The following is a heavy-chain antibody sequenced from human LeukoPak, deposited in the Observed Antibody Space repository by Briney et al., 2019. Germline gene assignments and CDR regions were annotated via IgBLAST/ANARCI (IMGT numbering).Heavy chain of an antibody. V-gene: IGHV4-59*01. D-gene: IGHD3-22*01. CDR3: ARAPFTYYYDSSGYYYETSDAFDI. Sequence: PSETLSLTCTVSGGSISSYYWSWIRQPPGKGLEWIGYIYYNGSTNYSPSLKSRVTISVDTSKNQFSLKLSSVTAADTAVYYCARAPFTYYYDSSGYYYETSDAFDIWGQGTMVTVSS. CDR2: IYYNGST. J-gene: IGHJ3*02. CDR1: GGSISSYY.